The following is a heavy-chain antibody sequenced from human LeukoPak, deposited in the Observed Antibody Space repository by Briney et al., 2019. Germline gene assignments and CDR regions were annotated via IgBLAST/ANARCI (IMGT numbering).Heavy chain of an antibody. CDR2: INPNSGGT. CDR3: ARVGRNWNDGEGYFDY. Sequence: ASVKVSCKASGCTFTGHYMHWVRQAPGQGLEWMGWINPNSGGTNYAQKFQGRVTMTRDTSISTAYMELSRLRSDDTAVYYCARVGRNWNDGEGYFDYWGQGTLVTVSS. J-gene: IGHJ4*02. V-gene: IGHV1-2*02. CDR1: GCTFTGHY. D-gene: IGHD1-1*01.